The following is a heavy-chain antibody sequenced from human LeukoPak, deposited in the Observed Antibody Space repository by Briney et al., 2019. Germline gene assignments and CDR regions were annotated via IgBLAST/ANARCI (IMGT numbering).Heavy chain of an antibody. J-gene: IGHJ4*02. CDR3: ARRYYDILTGYYTHLDY. CDR1: GFTFSDYY. Sequence: GGSLRLSCAASGFTFSDYYMSWIRQAPGKGLEWVSYISSSGSTIYYADSVKGRFTISRDNAKNSLYLQMNSLRAEDTAVYYCARRYYDILTGYYTHLDYWGQGTLVTVSS. D-gene: IGHD3-9*01. V-gene: IGHV3-11*04. CDR2: ISSSGSTI.